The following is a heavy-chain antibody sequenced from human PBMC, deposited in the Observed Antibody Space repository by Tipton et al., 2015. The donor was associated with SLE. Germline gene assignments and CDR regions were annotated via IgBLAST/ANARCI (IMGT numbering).Heavy chain of an antibody. CDR2: ISYDGSNT. V-gene: IGHV3-30*09. Sequence: RSLRLSCAASGFHFYLYDIHWVRQPPGKGLEWVAVISYDGSNTYYADSVKGRFAISRDNSKNTLFLQMNSLRAEDTAVYYCARDAGGAAAGLPLYWGQGTLVTVSS. CDR3: ARDAGGAAAGLPLY. CDR1: GFHFYLYD. J-gene: IGHJ4*02. D-gene: IGHD6-25*01.